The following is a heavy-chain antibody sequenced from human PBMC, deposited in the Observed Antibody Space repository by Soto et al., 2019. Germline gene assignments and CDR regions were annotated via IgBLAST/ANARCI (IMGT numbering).Heavy chain of an antibody. CDR1: GDSISNSRFY. CDR3: ARVPTIFGVEFDY. Sequence: SETLSLTCSVSGDSISNSRFYWAWIRQPPGKGLEWIGYIYHSGSTYYNPSLKSRVTISVDRSKNQFSLKLSSVTAADTAVYYCARVPTIFGVEFDYWGQGTLVTVSS. D-gene: IGHD3-3*01. CDR2: IYHSGST. V-gene: IGHV4-30-2*01. J-gene: IGHJ4*02.